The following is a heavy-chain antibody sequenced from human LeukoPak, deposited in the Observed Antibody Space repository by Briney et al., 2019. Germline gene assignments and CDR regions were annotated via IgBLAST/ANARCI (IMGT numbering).Heavy chain of an antibody. CDR1: GFTFSSYA. J-gene: IGHJ4*02. V-gene: IGHV3-33*08. D-gene: IGHD5-24*01. CDR3: AREDRDGYNYGY. Sequence: GGSLRLSCAASGFTFSSYAMSWVRQAPGKGLEWVAVIWYDGSNKYYADSVKGRFTISRDNSKNTLYLQMSSLRAEDTAVYYCAREDRDGYNYGYWGQGPWSPSPQ. CDR2: IWYDGSNK.